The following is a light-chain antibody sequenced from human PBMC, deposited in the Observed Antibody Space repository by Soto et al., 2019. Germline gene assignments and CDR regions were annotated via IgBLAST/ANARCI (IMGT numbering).Light chain of an antibody. Sequence: QSVLTQPPSASGTPGQGVTISCSGSSSNIESNTVNWYQQLPGTAPKLLIYSNNQRPSGVPDRFSASKSGTSASLAISGLQSEDEADYSCAAWDDSLKAVVFGGGTKLTVL. CDR2: SNN. CDR3: AAWDDSLKAVV. V-gene: IGLV1-44*01. CDR1: SSNIESNT. J-gene: IGLJ2*01.